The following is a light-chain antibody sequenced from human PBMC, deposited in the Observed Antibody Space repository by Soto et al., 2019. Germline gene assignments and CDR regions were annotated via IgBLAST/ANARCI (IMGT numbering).Light chain of an antibody. CDR3: QQYNSYWKM. CDR2: DVS. Sequence: IQMTHAPSTLSASVGYRVSIPFLSSQSINNQVAWYQQKPGKAPKLLIFDVSSLESGVPSRFSGSGSGTEFTLTISSLQPDDFATYYCQQYNSYWKMFGQGTKVDIK. CDR1: QSINNQ. J-gene: IGKJ1*01. V-gene: IGKV1-5*01.